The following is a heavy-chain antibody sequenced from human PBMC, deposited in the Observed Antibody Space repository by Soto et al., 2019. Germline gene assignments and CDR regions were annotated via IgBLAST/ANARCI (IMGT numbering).Heavy chain of an antibody. J-gene: IGHJ4*02. Sequence: PGGSLRLSCAASGFTFSRYEMNWVRQAPGKGLEWVSYITSSGSAKYYADSVKGRFTISRDNAKNSLYLQMNSLRAEDTAVYYCARVYDSSGYYYVFGYWGQGTLVTVSS. CDR1: GFTFSRYE. CDR2: ITSSGSAK. D-gene: IGHD3-22*01. V-gene: IGHV3-48*03. CDR3: ARVYDSSGYYYVFGY.